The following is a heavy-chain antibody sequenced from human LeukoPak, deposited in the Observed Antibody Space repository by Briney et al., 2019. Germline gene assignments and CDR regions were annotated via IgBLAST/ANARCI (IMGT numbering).Heavy chain of an antibody. V-gene: IGHV4-61*01. CDR1: GGSVSSGSYY. Sequence: PSETLSLTCTVSGGSVSSGSYYWSWIRQPPGKGLEWIGYIYYSGSTNYNPSLKSRVTISVDTSKNQFSLKLSSVTAADTAVYYCARGNCSGGSCYYGYWGQGTLVTVSS. J-gene: IGHJ4*02. D-gene: IGHD2-15*01. CDR3: ARGNCSGGSCYYGY. CDR2: IYYSGST.